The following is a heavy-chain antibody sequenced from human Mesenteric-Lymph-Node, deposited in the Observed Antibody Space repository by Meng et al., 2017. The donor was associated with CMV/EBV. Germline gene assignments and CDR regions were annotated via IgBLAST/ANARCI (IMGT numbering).Heavy chain of an antibody. J-gene: IGHJ4*02. CDR3: AKDLAYYDFWRGSQFDY. D-gene: IGHD3-3*01. V-gene: IGHV3-23*01. CDR1: GFTFSSYS. CDR2: VSGSGGST. Sequence: GESLKISCAASGFTFSSYSMNWVRQAPGKGLEWVSLVSGSGGSTYYADSVKGRFTISRDNSKNTLYLQMNSLRAEDTAVYYCAKDLAYYDFWRGSQFDYWGQGTLVTVSS.